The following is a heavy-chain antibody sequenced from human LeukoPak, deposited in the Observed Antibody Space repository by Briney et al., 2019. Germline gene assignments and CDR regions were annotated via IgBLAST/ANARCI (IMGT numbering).Heavy chain of an antibody. CDR1: GYSISSGYY. V-gene: IGHV4-38-2*02. CDR2: IYYSGST. D-gene: IGHD1-7*01. Sequence: SETLSLTCTVSGYSISSGYYWGWIRQPPGKGLQWIGCIYYSGSTYYKPSLKSRVTISVDTSKNQFSLKLTSVTAADTAVYYCGRRSRSTWNYRRGDYWGQGTLVTVSS. CDR3: GRRSRSTWNYRRGDY. J-gene: IGHJ4*02.